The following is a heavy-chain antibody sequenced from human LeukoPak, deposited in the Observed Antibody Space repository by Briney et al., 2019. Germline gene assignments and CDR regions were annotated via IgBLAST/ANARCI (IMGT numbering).Heavy chain of an antibody. CDR2: IIPIFGTA. J-gene: IGHJ6*03. CDR1: GGTFISYA. V-gene: IGHV1-69*13. CDR3: ARAPEYSYGFSYYYMDV. Sequence: GASVKVSCKASGGTFISYAISWVRQAPGQGLEWMGGIIPIFGTANYAQKFQGRVTITADESTSTAYMELSSLRSEDTAVYYCARAPEYSYGFSYYYMDVWGKGTTVTISS. D-gene: IGHD5-18*01.